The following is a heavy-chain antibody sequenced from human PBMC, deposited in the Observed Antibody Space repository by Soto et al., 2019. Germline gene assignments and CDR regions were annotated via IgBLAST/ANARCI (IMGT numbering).Heavy chain of an antibody. J-gene: IGHJ6*02. D-gene: IGHD6-19*01. Sequence: SVKVSCKASGYTFTGYYMHWVRQAPGQGLEWMGWINPNSGGTNYAQKFQGWVTMTRDTSISTAYMELSRLRSDDTAVYYCARGWLAYGGGYGMDVWGQGTTVTVSS. CDR1: GYTFTGYY. CDR3: ARGWLAYGGGYGMDV. CDR2: INPNSGGT. V-gene: IGHV1-2*04.